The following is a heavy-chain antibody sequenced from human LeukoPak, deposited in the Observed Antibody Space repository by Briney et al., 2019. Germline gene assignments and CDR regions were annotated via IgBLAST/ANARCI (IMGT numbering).Heavy chain of an antibody. Sequence: PGGSLRLSCAASGFTFSSYEMNWVRQAPGKGLEWVSSITSGSSYIYYADSVKGRFTISRDNAKNSLYLQMNSLRAGDTAVYYCARDPYSGSYGNYYYFMDVWGKGTTVTISS. J-gene: IGHJ6*03. D-gene: IGHD1-26*01. V-gene: IGHV3-21*01. CDR1: GFTFSSYE. CDR3: ARDPYSGSYGNYYYFMDV. CDR2: ITSGSSYI.